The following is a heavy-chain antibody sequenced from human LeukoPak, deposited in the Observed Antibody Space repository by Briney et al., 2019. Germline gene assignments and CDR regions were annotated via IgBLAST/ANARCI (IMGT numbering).Heavy chain of an antibody. Sequence: GGSLRLSCAASGFTFSSYNMNWVRQAPGKGLEWVSYISSSTNTLYYADSVKGRFTISRDNAKNSLYLQMNGLRAEDTAVYYCARDLASVGYWGQGTLVTVSS. CDR1: GFTFSSYN. J-gene: IGHJ4*02. V-gene: IGHV3-48*01. D-gene: IGHD3-10*01. CDR3: ARDLASVGY. CDR2: ISSSTNTL.